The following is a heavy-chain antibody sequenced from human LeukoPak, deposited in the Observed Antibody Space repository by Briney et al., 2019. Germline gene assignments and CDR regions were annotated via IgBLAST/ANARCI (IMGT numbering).Heavy chain of an antibody. CDR1: GFTFGSYW. J-gene: IGHJ4*02. V-gene: IGHV3-7*01. CDR2: IKQDGSEK. Sequence: PGGSLRLSCAASGFTFGSYWMSWVRQAPGKGLEWVANIKQDGSEKYYVDSVKGRFTISRDNAKNSLYLQMNRLRAEDTAVCYCARDRKYCSRTSCYADFDYWGQGTLVTVSS. CDR3: ARDRKYCSRTSCYADFDY. D-gene: IGHD2-2*01.